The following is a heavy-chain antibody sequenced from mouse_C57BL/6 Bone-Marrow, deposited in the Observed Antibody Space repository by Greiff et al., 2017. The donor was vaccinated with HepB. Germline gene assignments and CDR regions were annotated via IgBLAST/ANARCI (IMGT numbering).Heavy chain of an antibody. CDR2: INPGSGGT. J-gene: IGHJ2*01. CDR3: ARWASYYGSSYFDY. V-gene: IGHV1-54*01. CDR1: GYAFTNSL. Sequence: VQLQQSGAELVRPGTSVKVSCKASGYAFTNSLIEWVKQRPGQGLEWIGVINPGSGGTNYNEKFKGKATLTADKSSSTAYMQLSSLTSEDSAVYFCARWASYYGSSYFDYWGQGTTLTVSS. D-gene: IGHD1-1*01.